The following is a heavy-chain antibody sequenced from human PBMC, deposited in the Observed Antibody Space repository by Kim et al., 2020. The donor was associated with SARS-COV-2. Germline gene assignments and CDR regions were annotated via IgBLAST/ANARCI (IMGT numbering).Heavy chain of an antibody. V-gene: IGHV4-59*08. CDR1: GASISSYY. CDR3: ASTFYDILNGYNKGLYFDN. D-gene: IGHD3-9*01. CDR2: VHDTGIT. J-gene: IGHJ4*02. Sequence: PSETLSLTCTVSGASISSYYWSWIRQPRGKGLEWIGYVHDTGITDYNPSLRSRVSISLDTSKNQFSLMLSSVTAADTAVYYCASTFYDILNGYNKGLYFDNWGQGILLTVSS.